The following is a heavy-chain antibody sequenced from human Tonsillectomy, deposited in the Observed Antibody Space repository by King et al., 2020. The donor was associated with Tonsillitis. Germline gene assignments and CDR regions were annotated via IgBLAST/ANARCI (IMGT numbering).Heavy chain of an antibody. J-gene: IGHJ4*02. Sequence: QVQLQESGPGLVKPSQTLSLTCAVSGGSISSGGYSWSWIRQPPGKGLEWIGYIYYSGSTYYNPSLKSRVTISVDTSKNQFSLKLSSVTAADTAVYYCARGVAYGDYPDYWGQGTLVTVSS. V-gene: IGHV4-30-4*07. CDR3: ARGVAYGDYPDY. D-gene: IGHD4-17*01. CDR1: GGSISSGGYS. CDR2: IYYSGST.